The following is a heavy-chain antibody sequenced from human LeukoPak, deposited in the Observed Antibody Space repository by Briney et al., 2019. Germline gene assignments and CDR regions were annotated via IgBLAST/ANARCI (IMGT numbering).Heavy chain of an antibody. Sequence: PGGSLRLSCAASGFTFSSYAMSWVRQAPGKGLEWVSAISGSGGSTYYPDSVKGRFTISRDNSKNTLYLQMNSLRAEDTAVCYCAKLGDSGSYYSYFDYWGQGTLVTVSS. V-gene: IGHV3-23*01. CDR2: ISGSGGST. CDR1: GFTFSSYA. J-gene: IGHJ4*02. CDR3: AKLGDSGSYYSYFDY. D-gene: IGHD1-26*01.